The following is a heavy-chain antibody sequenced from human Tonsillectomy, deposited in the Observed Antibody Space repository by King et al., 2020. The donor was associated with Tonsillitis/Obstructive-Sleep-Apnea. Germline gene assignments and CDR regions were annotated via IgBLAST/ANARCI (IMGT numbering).Heavy chain of an antibody. CDR3: ARDFVRIVSSSSWFDP. CDR2: ISHDGSNK. CDR1: GFTFSSYA. J-gene: IGHJ5*02. D-gene: IGHD6-13*01. Sequence: VQLVESGGGVVQPGTFLRLSCAASGFTFSSYAMHWVRQAPGKGLEWVAVISHDGSNKEYADSVKGRFTISRDNSKNTLYLAMNSLRPNDTGVYYCARDFVRIVSSSSWFDPWGQGTKVTVSS. V-gene: IGHV3-30*01.